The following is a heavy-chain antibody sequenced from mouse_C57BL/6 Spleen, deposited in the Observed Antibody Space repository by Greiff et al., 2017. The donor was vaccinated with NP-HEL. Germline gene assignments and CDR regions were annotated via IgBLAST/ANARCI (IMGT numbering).Heavy chain of an antibody. CDR2: IFPGSGST. D-gene: IGHD1-1*01. Sequence: VQLQQSGPELVKPGASVKISCKASGYTFTDYYINWVKQRPGQGLEWIGWIFPGSGSTYYNEKFKGKAQLTVDKSSSTAYMLLSSLTSEDSAVYFGARRWKFITTVVAGFDVWGTGTTVTVSS. CDR1: GYTFTDYY. CDR3: ARRWKFITTVVAGFDV. J-gene: IGHJ1*03. V-gene: IGHV1-75*01.